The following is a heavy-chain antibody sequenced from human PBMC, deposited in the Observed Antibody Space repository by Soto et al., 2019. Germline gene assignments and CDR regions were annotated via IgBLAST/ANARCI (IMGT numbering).Heavy chain of an antibody. CDR3: ARDMNNDFWSGLKNWFDP. Sequence: ASVKVSCKASGYTFTSYGISWVRQAPGQGLEWMGWISAYNGNTNYAQKLQGRVTMTTDTSTSTAYMELRSLRSDDTAVYYCARDMNNDFWSGLKNWFDPWGQGTLVTVSS. CDR1: GYTFTSYG. V-gene: IGHV1-18*01. J-gene: IGHJ5*02. D-gene: IGHD3-3*01. CDR2: ISAYNGNT.